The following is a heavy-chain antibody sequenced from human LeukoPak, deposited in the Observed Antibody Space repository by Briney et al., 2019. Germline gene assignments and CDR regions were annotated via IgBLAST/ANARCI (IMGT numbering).Heavy chain of an antibody. V-gene: IGHV1-18*01. CDR2: ISAYNGNT. CDR3: ATCIAVAPDAFDI. Sequence: GASVKVSCTASGYTFTSYGISWVRQAPGQGLEWMGRISAYNGNTNYAQKLQGRVTMTTDTSTSTAYMELRSLRSDDTAVYYCATCIAVAPDAFDIWGQGTMVTVSS. CDR1: GYTFTSYG. J-gene: IGHJ3*02. D-gene: IGHD6-19*01.